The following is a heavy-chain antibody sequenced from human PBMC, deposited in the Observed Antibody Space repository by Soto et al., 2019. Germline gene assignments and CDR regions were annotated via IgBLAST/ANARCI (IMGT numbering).Heavy chain of an antibody. Sequence: PSETLSLTCAVYGGSFSGYDWTWIRQPPGTGLEWIGEINHSGSTNYNPSLKSRVTISVDTSKNQFSLKLTSVTAADTAVYYCARDKITGLFDYWGQGTLGTVSS. D-gene: IGHD2-8*02. V-gene: IGHV4-34*01. CDR3: ARDKITGLFDY. J-gene: IGHJ4*02. CDR1: GGSFSGYD. CDR2: INHSGST.